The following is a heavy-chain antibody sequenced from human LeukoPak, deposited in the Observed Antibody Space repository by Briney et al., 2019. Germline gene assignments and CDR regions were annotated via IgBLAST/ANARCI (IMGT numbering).Heavy chain of an antibody. D-gene: IGHD3-9*01. CDR3: ARNGNYDILTGYYYYFDY. CDR2: INWNGGST. Sequence: GGSLRLSCAASGFTFDDYGMSWVRQAPGKGLEWVSGINWNGGSTGYADSVKGRFTISRDNAKNSLYLQMNSLRAEDTAVYYCARNGNYDILTGYYYYFDYWGQGTLVTVSS. V-gene: IGHV3-20*04. J-gene: IGHJ4*02. CDR1: GFTFDDYG.